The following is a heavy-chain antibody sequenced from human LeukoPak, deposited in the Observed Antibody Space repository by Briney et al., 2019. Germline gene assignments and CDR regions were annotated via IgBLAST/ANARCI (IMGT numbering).Heavy chain of an antibody. CDR3: ARSGDYYDSSGYYVPEGYYYYGMDV. CDR1: GFTFSSYA. V-gene: IGHV3-64*01. J-gene: IGHJ6*02. CDR2: ISSNGGST. D-gene: IGHD3-22*01. Sequence: PGGSLRLSCAASGFTFSSYAMHWVRQAPGKGLEYVSAISSNGGSTYYANSVKGRFTISRDNSKNTLYLQMGSLRAEDMAVYYCARSGDYYDSSGYYVPEGYYYYGMDVWGQGTTVTVSS.